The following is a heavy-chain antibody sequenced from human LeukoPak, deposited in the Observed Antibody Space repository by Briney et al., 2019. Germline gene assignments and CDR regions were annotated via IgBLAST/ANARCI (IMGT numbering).Heavy chain of an antibody. D-gene: IGHD2-15*01. V-gene: IGHV3-48*01. CDR2: ISSSSSTI. Sequence: GALRLSCAASGFTFSSYSMNWVRQAPGKGLEWVSYISSSSSTIYYADSVKGRFTISRDNAKNSLYLQMNSLRAEDTAVYYCARDWISGGAFDIWGQGTMVTVSS. CDR1: GFTFSSYS. CDR3: ARDWISGGAFDI. J-gene: IGHJ3*02.